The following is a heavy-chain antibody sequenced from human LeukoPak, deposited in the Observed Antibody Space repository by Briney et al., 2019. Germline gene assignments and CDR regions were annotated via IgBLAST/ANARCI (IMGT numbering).Heavy chain of an antibody. Sequence: SVKVSCKASGGTFSSYAISWVRQAPGQGLEWMGGIIPIFGTANYAQKFQGRVTITADESTSTAYMELSSLRSEDTAVYYCARVYYYDSPPSWFDPWGQGTLVTVPS. J-gene: IGHJ5*02. CDR1: GGTFSSYA. CDR3: ARVYYYDSPPSWFDP. CDR2: IIPIFGTA. D-gene: IGHD3-22*01. V-gene: IGHV1-69*13.